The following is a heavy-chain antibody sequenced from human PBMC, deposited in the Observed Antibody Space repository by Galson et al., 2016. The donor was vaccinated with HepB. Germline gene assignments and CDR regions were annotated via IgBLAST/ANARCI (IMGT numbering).Heavy chain of an antibody. CDR2: IGGGGLVT. Sequence: SLRLSCAASGFAFSDSVMAWVRQAPGKGLEWVSSIGGGGLVTLYADSVKGRFTISRDDSKTTLYLQMSSLRDDDTAVYFCANLPEPPSPPPGRWLDSWGQGTLVAVSS. CDR3: ANLPEPPSPPPGRWLDS. D-gene: IGHD6-13*01. CDR1: GFAFSDSV. J-gene: IGHJ4*02. V-gene: IGHV3-23*01.